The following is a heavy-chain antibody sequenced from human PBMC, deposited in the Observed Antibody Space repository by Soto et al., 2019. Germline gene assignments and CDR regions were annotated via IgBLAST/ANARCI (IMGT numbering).Heavy chain of an antibody. J-gene: IGHJ4*02. D-gene: IGHD3-10*01. CDR3: ARELVAYYYGSGRWY. Sequence: QVQLVESGGGVVQPGRSLRLSCAASGFTFSSYGMHWVRQAPGKGLEWVAVIWYDGSNKYYADSVKGRFTISRDNSKNTLYLQMNSLRAEDTAVYYCARELVAYYYGSGRWYWGQGTLVTVSS. CDR2: IWYDGSNK. V-gene: IGHV3-33*01. CDR1: GFTFSSYG.